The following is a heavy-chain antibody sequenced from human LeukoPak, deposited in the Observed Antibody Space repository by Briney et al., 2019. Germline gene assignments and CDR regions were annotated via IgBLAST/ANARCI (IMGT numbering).Heavy chain of an antibody. CDR3: AREILAPGKTHDY. J-gene: IGHJ4*02. CDR1: GFTFSNYW. V-gene: IGHV3-74*01. Sequence: GGSLRLSCAASGFTFSNYWMHWVRQIPGKELVWVSRINDDGSATFYADSVKGRFTISRDNAKNTLFLQMSSLRAEDTAVYFCAREILAPGKTHDYWGQGTLVTVSS. CDR2: INDDGSAT.